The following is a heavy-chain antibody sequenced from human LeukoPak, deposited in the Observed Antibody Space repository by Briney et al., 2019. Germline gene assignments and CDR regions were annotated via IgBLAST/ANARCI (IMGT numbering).Heavy chain of an antibody. Sequence: TSETLSLTCAVYGGSLSGSYWSWIRQPPGKGLEWIGEINHSGSANYNPSLKSRVTLSIDKSKNQFSLNLNSVTAADTAVYYCARGPDDFWSGYYRTKRYYFDYWGQGTLVTVSS. CDR3: ARGPDDFWSGYYRTKRYYFDY. D-gene: IGHD3-3*01. CDR2: INHSGSA. V-gene: IGHV4-34*01. J-gene: IGHJ4*02. CDR1: GGSLSGSY.